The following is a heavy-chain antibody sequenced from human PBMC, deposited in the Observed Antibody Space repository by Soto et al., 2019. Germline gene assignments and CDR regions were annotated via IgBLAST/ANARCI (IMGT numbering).Heavy chain of an antibody. CDR3: ARVSLVGPSGGRYFDY. D-gene: IGHD1-26*01. Sequence: EVQLVESGGGLVQPGGSLRLSCAASGFTFSAHYMDWVRQAPGKGLEWVGRIKNKANSYTTEYGASVEGRFTISREDSQNSLYLQMNSLKTEDTAVYYCARVSLVGPSGGRYFDYWGQGSQVAVSS. J-gene: IGHJ4*02. CDR2: IKNKANSYTT. V-gene: IGHV3-72*01. CDR1: GFTFSAHY.